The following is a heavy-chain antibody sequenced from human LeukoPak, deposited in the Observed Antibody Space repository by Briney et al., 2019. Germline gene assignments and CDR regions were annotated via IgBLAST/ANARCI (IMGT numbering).Heavy chain of an antibody. CDR1: GGTFSSYA. CDR3: TTEQHQSGGYWGTGLRNFDN. Sequence: GASVKVSCKASGGTFSSYAISWVRQAPGQGLEWMGGIIPIFGTANYAQKFQGRVTITTDESTSTAYVELSSLRSEDTAVYYCTTEQHQSGGYWGTGLRNFDNWGQGTLVAVSS. CDR2: IIPIFGTA. J-gene: IGHJ4*02. V-gene: IGHV1-69*05. D-gene: IGHD1-26*01.